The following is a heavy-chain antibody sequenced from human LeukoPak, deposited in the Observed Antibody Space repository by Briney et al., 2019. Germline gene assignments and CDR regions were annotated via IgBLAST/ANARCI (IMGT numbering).Heavy chain of an antibody. CDR1: DGALSSYY. Sequence: SETLSLTCTVSDGALSSYYWSWIRQPAGKGLEWIGRIYTSGSTSYNPSLKSRVTMSVDTSKKQFSLNLSSVTAADTAVYYCARDTISGHFDYWGQGTLVTVSS. CDR3: ARDTISGHFDY. V-gene: IGHV4-4*07. D-gene: IGHD6-25*01. J-gene: IGHJ4*02. CDR2: IYTSGST.